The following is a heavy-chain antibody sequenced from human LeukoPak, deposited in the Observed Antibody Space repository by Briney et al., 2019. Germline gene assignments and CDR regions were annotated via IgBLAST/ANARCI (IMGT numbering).Heavy chain of an antibody. V-gene: IGHV4-34*01. Sequence: SETLSLTCDVYNASFGPYYWSWLRQSPGKGLEYIGEVNYRGDGNYNPSLKSRVTISVDTSKNQFSLKLSSVTAADTAVYYCARSRSSRNYFDYWGQGTLVTVSS. J-gene: IGHJ4*02. CDR2: VNYRGDG. D-gene: IGHD6-13*01. CDR3: ARSRSSRNYFDY. CDR1: NASFGPYY.